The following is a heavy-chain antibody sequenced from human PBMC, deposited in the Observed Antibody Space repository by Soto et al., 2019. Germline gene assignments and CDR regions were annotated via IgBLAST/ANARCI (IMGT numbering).Heavy chain of an antibody. CDR2: IYHSGST. V-gene: IGHV4-30-2*01. Sequence: QLQLQESGSGLVKPSQTLSLTCAVSGGSISSGGYSWSWIRQPPGKGLEWIGYIYHSGSTYYNPCLKRRVTISVDRSKNQFSLKLSSVTAADTAVYYCARAGGLGAVAADSWGQGTLVTVSS. J-gene: IGHJ4*02. CDR3: ARAGGLGAVAADS. CDR1: GGSISSGGYS. D-gene: IGHD6-19*01.